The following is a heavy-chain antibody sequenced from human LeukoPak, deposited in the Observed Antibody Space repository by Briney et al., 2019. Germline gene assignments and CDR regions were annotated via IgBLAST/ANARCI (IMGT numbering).Heavy chain of an antibody. D-gene: IGHD6-19*01. CDR2: VFTSAIISGNT. CDR3: ARVLGSGWERFDY. J-gene: IGHJ4*02. V-gene: IGHV4-4*07. Sequence: SETLSLTCTVSGGSISSYYWSWIRQPPGKGLEWIGRVFTSAIISGNTNYNPSLKSRVTMSVDSSKNQFSLKLRSVTAADTAVYYCARVLGSGWERFDYWGQGTLVTVSS. CDR1: GGSISSYY.